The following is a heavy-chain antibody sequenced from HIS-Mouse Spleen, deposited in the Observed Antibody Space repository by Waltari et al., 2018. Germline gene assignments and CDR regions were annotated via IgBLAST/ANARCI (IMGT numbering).Heavy chain of an antibody. J-gene: IGHJ4*02. CDR3: ARDSKTGN. V-gene: IGHV4-38-2*02. CDR2: IYHSGST. Sequence: QVQLQESGPGLVKPSETLSLTCTVSGYSISSGYYWGWIRQPPGKGLDWIGSIYHSGSTYYNPSLTSRVTILVDTSKNQFSLKLSSVTAADTAVYYCARDSKTGNWGQGTLVTVSS. CDR1: GYSISSGYY. D-gene: IGHD2-2*01.